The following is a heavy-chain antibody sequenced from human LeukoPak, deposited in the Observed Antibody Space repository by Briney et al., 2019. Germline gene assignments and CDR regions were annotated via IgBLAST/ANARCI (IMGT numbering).Heavy chain of an antibody. CDR3: ARDEDYGIFVNIDY. Sequence: ASVKVSCKASGYSFVLYGISWMRQAPGQGPEWMGWISNYNGNTKYAQKFQGRVTMTTDTSTSTAYMELRSLRSDDTAVYYCARDEDYGIFVNIDYWGQGTLVTVSS. J-gene: IGHJ4*02. CDR2: ISNYNGNT. CDR1: GYSFVLYG. V-gene: IGHV1-18*01. D-gene: IGHD4-17*01.